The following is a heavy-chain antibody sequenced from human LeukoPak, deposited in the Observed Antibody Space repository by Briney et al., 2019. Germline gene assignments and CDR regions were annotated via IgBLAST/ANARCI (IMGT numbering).Heavy chain of an antibody. Sequence: LSCXXSGFTFSSYXMHWVRQAPGKGLVWVSRINXDXSSTNYADSVKGRFTISRDNAKNTLYLQMNRLRDEDTAVYYCARIMNGYYYDSSGYYGFDYWGQGXXXX. V-gene: IGHV3-74*01. CDR3: ARIMNGYYYDSSGYYGFDY. J-gene: IGHJ4*02. D-gene: IGHD3-22*01. CDR1: GFTFSSYX. CDR2: INXDXSST.